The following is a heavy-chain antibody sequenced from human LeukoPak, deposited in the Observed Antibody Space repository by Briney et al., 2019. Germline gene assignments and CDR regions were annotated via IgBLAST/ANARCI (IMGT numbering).Heavy chain of an antibody. Sequence: GGSLRLSCAASGFTLSPQWMSWVRQAPGKGLEWVSRINDDGSRTDYADSVKGRFTISRDNAKNMAYLQMNSLRAEDTAMYFCARAKPLYNGGLDYWGQGTLVTVSS. CDR3: ARAKPLYNGGLDY. D-gene: IGHD2-8*01. CDR2: INDDGSRT. V-gene: IGHV3-74*01. J-gene: IGHJ4*02. CDR1: GFTLSPQW.